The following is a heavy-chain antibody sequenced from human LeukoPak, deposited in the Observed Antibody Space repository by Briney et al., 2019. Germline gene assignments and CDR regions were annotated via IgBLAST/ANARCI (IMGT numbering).Heavy chain of an antibody. V-gene: IGHV1-2*02. Sequence: VASVKVSCKASGYTFTGYFMNWVRQAPGQGPEWMGWINPNSGGTNYAQKFQGRVTMTRDTSISTAYMELSRLRSDDTAVYYCARDCLTLRFLEWLYLWYWGQGALVTVSS. CDR1: GYTFTGYF. J-gene: IGHJ4*02. CDR2: INPNSGGT. D-gene: IGHD3-3*01. CDR3: ARDCLTLRFLEWLYLWY.